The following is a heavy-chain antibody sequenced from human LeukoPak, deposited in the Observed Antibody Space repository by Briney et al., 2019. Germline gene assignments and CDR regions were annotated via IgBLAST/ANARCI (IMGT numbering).Heavy chain of an antibody. CDR2: ISSSSGYI. Sequence: GGSLRLSCAASGFTFSSYSMNWVRQAPGKGLEWVSSISSSSGYIYYADSVKGRFTISRDNAKNSLYLQMNSLRAEDTAVYYCARDAGYGDAFDIWGQGTMVTVSS. CDR1: GFTFSSYS. V-gene: IGHV3-21*01. CDR3: ARDAGYGDAFDI. J-gene: IGHJ3*02. D-gene: IGHD5-12*01.